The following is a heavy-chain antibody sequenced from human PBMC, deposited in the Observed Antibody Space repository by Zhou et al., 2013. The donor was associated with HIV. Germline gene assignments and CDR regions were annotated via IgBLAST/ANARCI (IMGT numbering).Heavy chain of an antibody. D-gene: IGHD2-2*02. Sequence: QVQLVQSGAEVKKPGASVKVSCKASGYTFTSYDVNWVRQAPGQGFEWMGWMSPNSGNTGYAQKFQGRVTITRDTSISTAYMELSSLRSEDTAVYYCARIQIGRYCSSTSCYNDYWGQGTLVTVSS. V-gene: IGHV1-8*03. CDR3: ARIQIGRYCSSTSCYNDY. CDR1: GYTFTSYD. CDR2: MSPNSGNT. J-gene: IGHJ4*02.